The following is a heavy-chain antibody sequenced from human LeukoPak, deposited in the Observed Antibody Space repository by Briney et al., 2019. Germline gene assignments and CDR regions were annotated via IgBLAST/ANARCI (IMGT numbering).Heavy chain of an antibody. CDR2: IKHDGSDK. D-gene: IGHD1-26*01. V-gene: IGHV3-7*01. J-gene: IGHJ6*03. CDR3: ARDPYSGNYGAYYYYYMDV. CDR1: GFTFSTYW. Sequence: GGSLRLSCAASGFTFSTYWMNWVRQTPGKGLEWVANIKHDGSDKYYPDSVKGRFTISRDNTKKSLYLQMDSLRVEDTAVYYCARDPYSGNYGAYYYYYMDVWGKGTTVTISS.